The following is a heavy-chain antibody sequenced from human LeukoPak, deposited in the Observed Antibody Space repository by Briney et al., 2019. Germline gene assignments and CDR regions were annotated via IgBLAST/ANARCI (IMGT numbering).Heavy chain of an antibody. CDR2: ISLSGDTI. CDR3: AKDRYASAWGGFDY. CDR1: GFTFSDYY. Sequence: GGSLRLSCAASGFTFSDYYMSWIRQSPTQELEWVSYISLSGDTIYYADSVRGRFTISRDNAKNTLYLQMNSLRAEDTAVYYCAKDRYASAWGGFDYWGQGTLVTVSS. D-gene: IGHD6-19*01. V-gene: IGHV3-11*01. J-gene: IGHJ4*02.